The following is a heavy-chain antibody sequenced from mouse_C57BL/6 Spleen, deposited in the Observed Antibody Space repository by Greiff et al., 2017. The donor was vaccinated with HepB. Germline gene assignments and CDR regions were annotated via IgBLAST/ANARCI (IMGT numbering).Heavy chain of an antibody. Sequence: EVQVVESEGGLVQPGSSMKLSCTASGFTFSDYYMAWVRQVPEKGLEWVANINYDGSSTYYLDSLKSRFIISRDNAKNILYLQMSSLKSEDTATYYCARVEMGFYFDYWGQGTTLTVSS. CDR2: INYDGSST. V-gene: IGHV5-16*01. CDR3: ARVEMGFYFDY. J-gene: IGHJ2*01. CDR1: GFTFSDYY. D-gene: IGHD2-3*01.